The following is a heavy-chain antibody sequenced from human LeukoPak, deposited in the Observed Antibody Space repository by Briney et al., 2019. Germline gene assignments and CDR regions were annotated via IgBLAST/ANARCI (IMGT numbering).Heavy chain of an antibody. CDR2: ISYDGSNK. V-gene: IGHV3-30*04. D-gene: IGHD1-26*01. CDR3: ARVVGGTLSWFDP. Sequence: GRSLRLSCAASGFTFSSYAMHWVRQAPGKGLEWVAVISYDGSNKYYADSVKGRFTISRDNSKNTLYLQMNSLRAEDTAVYYCARVVGGTLSWFDPWGQGTLVTVSS. J-gene: IGHJ5*02. CDR1: GFTFSSYA.